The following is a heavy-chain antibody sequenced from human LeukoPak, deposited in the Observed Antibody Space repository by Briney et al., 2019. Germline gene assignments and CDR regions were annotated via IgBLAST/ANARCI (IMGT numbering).Heavy chain of an antibody. CDR1: GFTFSSYA. Sequence: GGSLRLSCAASGFTFSSYALSWVRQAPGKGLEWVSAITTGGSSTYYADSVKGRFTISRDNSKNTLYLLMNSLRAEDTAVYYCARACSGGSCYLAAFDVWGQGTMVTVSS. J-gene: IGHJ3*01. CDR3: ARACSGGSCYLAAFDV. CDR2: ITTGGSST. D-gene: IGHD2-15*01. V-gene: IGHV3-23*01.